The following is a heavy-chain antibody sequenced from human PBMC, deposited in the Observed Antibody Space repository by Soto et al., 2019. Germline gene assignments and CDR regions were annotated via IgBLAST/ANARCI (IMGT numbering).Heavy chain of an antibody. CDR2: IYYSGST. D-gene: IGHD5-12*01. Sequence: PSETLSLTCTVSGGSISSYYWSWIRQPPGKGLEWIGYIYYSGSTNYNPSLKSRVTISVDTSKNQFSLKLSSVTAADTAVYYCARILDGLIDYWGQGTLVTVSS. CDR1: GGSISSYY. V-gene: IGHV4-59*01. CDR3: ARILDGLIDY. J-gene: IGHJ4*02.